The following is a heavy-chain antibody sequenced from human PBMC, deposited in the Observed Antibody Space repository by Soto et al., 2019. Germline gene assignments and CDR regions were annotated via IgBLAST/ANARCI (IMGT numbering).Heavy chain of an antibody. Sequence: LRLSCAASGFTFSSYGMHWVRQAPGKGLEWVAVIWYDGSNKYYADSVKGRFTISRDNSKNTLYLQMNSLRAEDTAVYYCARTGSYTAFDYWGQGTLVTVSS. CDR1: GFTFSSYG. J-gene: IGHJ4*02. CDR2: IWYDGSNK. CDR3: ARTGSYTAFDY. D-gene: IGHD1-26*01. V-gene: IGHV3-33*01.